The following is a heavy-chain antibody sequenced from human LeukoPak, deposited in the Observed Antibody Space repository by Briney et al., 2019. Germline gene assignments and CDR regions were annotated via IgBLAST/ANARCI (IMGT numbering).Heavy chain of an antibody. D-gene: IGHD6-19*01. CDR1: GFTFSSYA. J-gene: IGHJ3*02. CDR3: ARDTAVAGTLGDAFDI. V-gene: IGHV3-30-3*01. CDR2: ISYDGSNK. Sequence: GGSLRLSCAASGFTFSSYAMHWVRQAPGKGLEWVAVISYDGSNKYYADSVKGRFTISRDNSKNTLYLQMNSLRAEDTAVYYCARDTAVAGTLGDAFDIWGQGTMVTVSS.